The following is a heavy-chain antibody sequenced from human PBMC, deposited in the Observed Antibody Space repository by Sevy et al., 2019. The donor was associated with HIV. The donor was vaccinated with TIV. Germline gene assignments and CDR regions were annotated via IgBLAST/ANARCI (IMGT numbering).Heavy chain of an antibody. CDR1: GYNFISYG. Sequence: ASVKVSCKTSGYNFISYGISWVRQAPGQGLEWMGWISAYNGKTDYAQNFQGRVTMTTDTSTNTAYMELRGLRSDDTAVYFCARDTHSSGWYKGHFDYWGQGILVTVSS. J-gene: IGHJ4*02. D-gene: IGHD6-19*01. CDR3: ARDTHSSGWYKGHFDY. V-gene: IGHV1-18*01. CDR2: ISAYNGKT.